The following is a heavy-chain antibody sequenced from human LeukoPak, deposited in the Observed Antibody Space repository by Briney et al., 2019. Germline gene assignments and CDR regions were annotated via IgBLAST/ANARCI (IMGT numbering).Heavy chain of an antibody. CDR3: ARELRVGPTTGAFGY. D-gene: IGHD1-26*01. Sequence: LPGGSLRLSCAASGFTLRNYAMSWVRQAPGKGLEWVSSIGAGDKYTYYGDSVKGRFTISRDNSKNTLFLQMNSLRADDTAVYYCARELRVGPTTGAFGYWGHGTLVTVCS. CDR1: GFTLRNYA. J-gene: IGHJ4*01. V-gene: IGHV3-23*01. CDR2: IGAGDKYT.